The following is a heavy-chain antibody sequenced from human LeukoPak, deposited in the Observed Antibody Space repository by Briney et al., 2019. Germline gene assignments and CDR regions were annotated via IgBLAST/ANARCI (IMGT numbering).Heavy chain of an antibody. J-gene: IGHJ4*02. CDR3: AKDSLLGRQQLVLFDY. V-gene: IGHV3-23*01. D-gene: IGHD6-13*01. CDR1: GFPFSIYA. CDR2: ISGSGGST. Sequence: GGSLRLSCAASGFPFSIYAMSWVRQAPGKGLEWVSAISGSGGSTYYADSVKGRFTISRDNSKNTLYLQMNSLRAEDTAVYYCAKDSLLGRQQLVLFDYWGQGTLVTVSS.